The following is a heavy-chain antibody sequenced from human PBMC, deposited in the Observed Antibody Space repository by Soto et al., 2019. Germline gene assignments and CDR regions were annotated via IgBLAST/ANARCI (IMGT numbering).Heavy chain of an antibody. Sequence: GGSLRLSCAASGFTFSSYWMHWVRQAPGKGLVWVSRINSDGSSTSYADSVKGRFTISRDNSKNTLYLQMNSLRAEDTAVYYCAKGPHYGDYVPFDYWGQGTLVTVSS. CDR2: INSDGSST. J-gene: IGHJ4*02. CDR3: AKGPHYGDYVPFDY. V-gene: IGHV3-74*01. CDR1: GFTFSSYW. D-gene: IGHD4-17*01.